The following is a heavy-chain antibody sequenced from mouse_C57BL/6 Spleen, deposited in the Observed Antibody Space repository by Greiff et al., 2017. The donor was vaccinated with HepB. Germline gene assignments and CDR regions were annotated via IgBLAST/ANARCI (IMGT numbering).Heavy chain of an antibody. J-gene: IGHJ2*01. Sequence: VQLQQPGAELVRPGSSVKLSCKASGYTFTSYWMHWVKQRPIQGLEWIGNIDPSDSETHYNQKFKDKATLTVDKSSSTAYMQLSSLTSEDSAVYYCARERAKVYFDYWGQGTTLTVSS. V-gene: IGHV1-52*01. CDR1: GYTFTSYW. D-gene: IGHD3-1*01. CDR3: ARERAKVYFDY. CDR2: IDPSDSET.